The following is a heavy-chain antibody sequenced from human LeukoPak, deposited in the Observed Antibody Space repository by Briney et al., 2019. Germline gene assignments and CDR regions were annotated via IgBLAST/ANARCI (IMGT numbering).Heavy chain of an antibody. V-gene: IGHV1-2*02. CDR2: INPNSGGT. J-gene: IGHJ4*02. CDR1: GHTFTGYY. Sequence: ASVKVSCKASGHTFTGYYMHWVRQAPGQGLEWMGWINPNSGGTNYPQKFQGRVTITRDTSISTAYLELSRLTSDDTAVYYCARSRGWPKYFFDYWGQGTLVTVSS. CDR3: ARSRGWPKYFFDY. D-gene: IGHD6-19*01.